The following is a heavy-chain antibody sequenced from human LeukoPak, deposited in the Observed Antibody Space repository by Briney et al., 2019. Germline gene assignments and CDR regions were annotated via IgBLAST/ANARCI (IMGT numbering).Heavy chain of an antibody. CDR3: AREALISGRFMVRGVLDY. CDR1: GYTFTGYY. CDR2: INPNSGGT. J-gene: IGHJ4*02. V-gene: IGHV1-2*02. D-gene: IGHD3-10*01. Sequence: ASVKVSCKASGYTFTGYYMHWVRQAPGQGLEWMGWINPNSGGTNYAQKFQGRVTMTRDTSISTAYMGLSRLRSDDTAVYYCAREALISGRFMVRGVLDYWGQGTLVTVSS.